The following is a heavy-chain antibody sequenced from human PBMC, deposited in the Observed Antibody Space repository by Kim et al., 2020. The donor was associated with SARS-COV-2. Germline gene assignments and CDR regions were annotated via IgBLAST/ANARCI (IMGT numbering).Heavy chain of an antibody. CDR1: GGSISSGDYY. CDR3: ARVRFSITIFGVVTRLFDY. J-gene: IGHJ4*02. CDR2: IYYSGST. Sequence: SETLSLTCTVSGGSISSGDYYWSWIRQPPGKGLEWIGYIYYSGSTYYNPSLKSRVTISVDTSKNQFSLKLSSVTAADTAVYYCARVRFSITIFGVVTRLFDYWGQETLVTVSS. D-gene: IGHD3-3*01. V-gene: IGHV4-30-4*01.